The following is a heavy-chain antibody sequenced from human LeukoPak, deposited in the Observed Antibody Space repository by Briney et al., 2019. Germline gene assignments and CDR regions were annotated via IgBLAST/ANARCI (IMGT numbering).Heavy chain of an antibody. J-gene: IGHJ6*02. CDR2: ISYSGST. CDR3: ARVVVANYYYYYGMDV. V-gene: IGHV4-59*01. CDR1: GGSISSYY. D-gene: IGHD3-22*01. Sequence: SETLSLTCTVSGGSISSYYWSWVRQPPGKGLEWIGYISYSGSTNYNPSLKSRVPISVDTSKNQFSLKLSSVTAADTAVYYCARVVVANYYYYYGMDVWGQGTTVTVSS.